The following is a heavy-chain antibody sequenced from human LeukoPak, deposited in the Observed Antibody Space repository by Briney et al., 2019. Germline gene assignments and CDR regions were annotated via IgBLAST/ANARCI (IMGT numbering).Heavy chain of an antibody. CDR1: GFTFSSYE. CDR2: ISSSGSTI. Sequence: GGSLRLSCAASGFTFSSYEMNWVRQAPGKGLGWVSYISSSGSTIYYADSVKGRFTISRDNSKYTLYLQMNSLRPEDTALYYCARDVYGSGKVDYWGQGTLVTVSS. D-gene: IGHD3-10*01. CDR3: ARDVYGSGKVDY. V-gene: IGHV3-48*03. J-gene: IGHJ4*02.